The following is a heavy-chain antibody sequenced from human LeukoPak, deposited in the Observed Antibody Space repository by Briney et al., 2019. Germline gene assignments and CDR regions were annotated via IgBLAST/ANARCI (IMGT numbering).Heavy chain of an antibody. CDR2: IYASGNT. CDR1: GGSISSYY. V-gene: IGHV4-4*07. D-gene: IGHD3-22*01. J-gene: IGHJ3*02. Sequence: PSETLSLTCTVSGGSISSYYWSWVRQPAGKGLEWIGRIYASGNTNYNPSLKGRVTMTVDTSKNQFSLNLSSVTAADTAVYYCARIDRVYYYDAFDIWGQGTMVTVSS. CDR3: ARIDRVYYYDAFDI.